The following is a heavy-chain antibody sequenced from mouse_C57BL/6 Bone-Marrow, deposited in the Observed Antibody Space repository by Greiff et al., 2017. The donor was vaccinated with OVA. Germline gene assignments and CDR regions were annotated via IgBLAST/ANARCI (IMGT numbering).Heavy chain of an antibody. J-gene: IGHJ4*01. V-gene: IGHV1-50*01. CDR1: GYTFTSYW. CDR2: IDPSDSYT. CDR3: ARGGIFYAMDY. Sequence: QVQLQQPGAELVKPGASVKLSCKASGYTFTSYWMQWVKQRPGQGLEWIGEIDPSDSYTNYKQKFKGKATLTVDTSSSTAYMQLSSLTSEDSAVYYGARGGIFYAMDYWGQGTSVTVSS.